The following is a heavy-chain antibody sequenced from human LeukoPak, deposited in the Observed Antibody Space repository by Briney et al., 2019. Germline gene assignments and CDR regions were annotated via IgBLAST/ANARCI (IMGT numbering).Heavy chain of an antibody. CDR2: IDPSDSYT. D-gene: IGHD3-10*01. J-gene: IGHJ4*02. V-gene: IGHV5-10-1*01. Sequence: GESLKISCKGSGYSFTSYWISWVRQMPGKGLEWMGTIDPSDSYTNYSPSFQGHVTISDDKSITTAYLQWSSLKASDTAIYYCARHQNYGSGSPFDYWGQGTLVTVSS. CDR3: ARHQNYGSGSPFDY. CDR1: GYSFTSYW.